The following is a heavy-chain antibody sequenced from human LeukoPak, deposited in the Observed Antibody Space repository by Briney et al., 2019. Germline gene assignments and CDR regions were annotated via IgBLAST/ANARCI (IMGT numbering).Heavy chain of an antibody. J-gene: IGHJ6*03. CDR1: GFIFSSFG. CDR3: AKQMVERPHYYYMDV. CDR2: IQDDESNK. D-gene: IGHD2-15*01. V-gene: IGHV3-30*02. Sequence: GGSLRLSCAASGFIFSSFGVHWVRQAPGKGLEWVAFIQDDESNKFYADSVKGRFTISRDNSKNTLFLQMNSLRPEDTALYYCAKQMVERPHYYYMDVWGKGTTVTVSS.